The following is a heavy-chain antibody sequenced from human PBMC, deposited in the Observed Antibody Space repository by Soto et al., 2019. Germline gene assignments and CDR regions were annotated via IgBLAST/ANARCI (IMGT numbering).Heavy chain of an antibody. CDR3: ARIGYCSSTSCYFSDYYYYGMDV. CDR1: GGSISSSSYY. D-gene: IGHD2-2*01. V-gene: IGHV4-39*01. CDR2: IYYSGST. J-gene: IGHJ6*02. Sequence: SETLSLTCTVSGGSISSSSYYWGWIRQPPGKGLEWIGSIYYSGSTYYNPSLKSRVTISVDTSKNQFSLKLSSVTAADTAVYYCARIGYCSSTSCYFSDYYYYGMDVWGQGTTVTVSS.